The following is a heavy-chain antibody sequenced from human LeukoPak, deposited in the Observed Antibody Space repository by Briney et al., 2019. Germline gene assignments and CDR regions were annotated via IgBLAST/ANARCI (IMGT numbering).Heavy chain of an antibody. CDR2: IYYSGST. Sequence: SETLSLTCTVSGGSISSYYWSWIRQPPGKGLEWIGYIYYSGSTNYNPSLKSRVTISVDTSKNQFSLKLSSVTAADTAVYYCARGGEGCSSTSCSPYYYYGMDVWGKGTTVTVSS. V-gene: IGHV4-59*01. J-gene: IGHJ6*04. CDR3: ARGGEGCSSTSCSPYYYYGMDV. CDR1: GGSISSYY. D-gene: IGHD2-2*01.